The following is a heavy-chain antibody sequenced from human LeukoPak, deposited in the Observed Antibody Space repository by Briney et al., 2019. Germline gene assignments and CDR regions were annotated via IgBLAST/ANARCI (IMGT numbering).Heavy chain of an antibody. V-gene: IGHV4-59*01. CDR1: GGSISSYY. Sequence: PSETLSLTCTVSGGSISSYYWSWIRQPPGKGLEWIGYIYYSGSTNYNPSLKSRVTISVDTSKNQFSLKLSSVTAADTAVYYCARGNGQGYSYGYLYYYYAMDVWGQGTTVTVSS. J-gene: IGHJ6*02. CDR2: IYYSGST. CDR3: ARGNGQGYSYGYLYYYYAMDV. D-gene: IGHD5-18*01.